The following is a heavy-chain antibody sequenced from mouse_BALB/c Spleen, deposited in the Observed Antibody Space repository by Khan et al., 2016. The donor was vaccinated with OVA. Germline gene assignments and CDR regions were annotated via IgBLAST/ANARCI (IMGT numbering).Heavy chain of an antibody. CDR2: ITYSGRT. V-gene: IGHV3-2*02. CDR3: AGGRAY. D-gene: IGHD3-3*01. CDR1: GYSITSDYA. J-gene: IGHJ3*01. Sequence: VQLQQPGPGLVKPSQSLSLTCTVTGYSITSDYAWNWIRQFPGNKLEWMGYITYSGRTSYTPSLKSRISITRDTSKHQFFLQLNSVTTEDTATYYCAGGRAYWGQGTLVTVSA.